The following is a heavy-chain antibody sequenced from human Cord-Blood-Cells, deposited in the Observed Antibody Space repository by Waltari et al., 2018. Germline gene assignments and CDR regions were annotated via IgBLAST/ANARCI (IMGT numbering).Heavy chain of an antibody. CDR2: IIPILGIA. V-gene: IGHV1-69*09. CDR3: ARSSVLRFLEWLNPYYYYYYMDV. D-gene: IGHD3-3*01. J-gene: IGHJ6*03. CDR1: GGTFSSYA. Sequence: QVQLVQSGAEVKKPGSSVKVSCKASGGTFSSYAISWVRPAPGQGLEWMGRIIPILGIANYAQKFQGRVTITADKSTSTAYMELSSLRSEDTAVYYCARSSVLRFLEWLNPYYYYYYMDVWGKGTTVTVSS.